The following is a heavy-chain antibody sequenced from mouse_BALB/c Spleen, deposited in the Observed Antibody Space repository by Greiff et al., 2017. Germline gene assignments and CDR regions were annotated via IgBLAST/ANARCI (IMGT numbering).Heavy chain of an antibody. CDR1: GFSLTGYG. Sequence: QVQLQQSGPGLVAPSQSLSITCTVSGFSLTGYGVNWVRQPPGKGLEWLGMIWGDGSTDYNSALKSRLSISKDNSKSQVFLKMNSLQTDDTARYYCARRRYDYDAYYAMDYWGQGTSVTVSS. V-gene: IGHV2-6-7*01. CDR3: ARRRYDYDAYYAMDY. D-gene: IGHD2-4*01. J-gene: IGHJ4*01. CDR2: IWGDGST.